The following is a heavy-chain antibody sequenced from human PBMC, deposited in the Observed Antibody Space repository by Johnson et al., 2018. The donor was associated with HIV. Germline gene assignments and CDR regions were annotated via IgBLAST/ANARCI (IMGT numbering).Heavy chain of an antibody. CDR2: ISCSGCSI. CDR3: ARVTYYYDTQAFDF. V-gene: IGHV3-11*04. Sequence: QVQLVESGGALVKPGGSLRLSCAASGFTFSDYYMSRIRQAPGKGLEWVSYISCSGCSIYADSVKGRFTISRDNAKNSLSLQMNSLRAEDTAVYYCARVTYYYDTQAFDFWGQGTKVTVSS. D-gene: IGHD3-22*01. CDR1: GFTFSDYY. J-gene: IGHJ3*01.